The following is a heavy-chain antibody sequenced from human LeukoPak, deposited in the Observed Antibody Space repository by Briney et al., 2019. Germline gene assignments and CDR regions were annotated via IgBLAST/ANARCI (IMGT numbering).Heavy chain of an antibody. Sequence: SQTLSLTCTVSGGSITFGSYYWTWIRQPAGKGLEWIGRIYTSGRTFYNPSLKSRVTISMDTSTNQFSLRLNSVTAADTAVYYCARARVIPASFDDWGQGVLVTVSS. D-gene: IGHD3-16*02. CDR1: GGSITFGSYY. CDR3: ARARVIPASFDD. V-gene: IGHV4-61*02. CDR2: IYTSGRT. J-gene: IGHJ4*02.